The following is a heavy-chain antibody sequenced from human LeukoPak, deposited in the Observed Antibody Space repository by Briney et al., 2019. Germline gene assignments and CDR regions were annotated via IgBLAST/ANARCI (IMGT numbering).Heavy chain of an antibody. CDR1: GGSVSSGSYY. J-gene: IGHJ4*02. CDR3: ARGRSWDNFDY. CDR2: IYYSGST. Sequence: SETLSLTCTVSGGSVSSGSYYWSWIRQPPGKGLEWIGYIYYSGSTNYNPSLKSRVTISVDTSKNQFSLKLSSVTAADTAVYYCARGRSWDNFDYWGQGTLVTVSS. D-gene: IGHD6-13*01. V-gene: IGHV4-61*01.